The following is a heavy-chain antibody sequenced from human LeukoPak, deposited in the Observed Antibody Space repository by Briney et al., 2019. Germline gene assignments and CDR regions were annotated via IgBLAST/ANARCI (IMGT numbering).Heavy chain of an antibody. CDR1: GYTFTGYY. J-gene: IGHJ5*02. CDR3: AREGTIAAAGTWFDP. V-gene: IGHV1-2*02. Sequence: ASVKVSCKASGYTFTGYYMHWVRQAPGQGLEGMGWINPNSGGTNYAQKFQGRVTMTRDTSISTAYMELSRLRSDDTAVYYCAREGTIAAAGTWFDPWGQGTLVTVSS. CDR2: INPNSGGT. D-gene: IGHD6-13*01.